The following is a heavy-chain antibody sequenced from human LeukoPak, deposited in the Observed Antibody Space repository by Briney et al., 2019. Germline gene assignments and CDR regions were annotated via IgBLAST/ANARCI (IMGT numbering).Heavy chain of an antibody. V-gene: IGHV1-18*01. CDR1: GYTFTTYG. CDR3: ARDREVVVPAAWHY. D-gene: IGHD2-2*01. CDR2: ISGYNGNT. Sequence: ASVKVSCKASGYTFTTYGLSWVRQAPGQGLEWMGWISGYNGNTNYAQRLQGRVTMTADTSSNTAYMELRSLRSDDTAVYYCARDREVVVPAAWHYWGQGTLVTVSS. J-gene: IGHJ4*02.